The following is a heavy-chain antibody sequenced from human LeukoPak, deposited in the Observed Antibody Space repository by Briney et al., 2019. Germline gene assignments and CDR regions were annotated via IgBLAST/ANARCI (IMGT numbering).Heavy chain of an antibody. CDR2: IIPILGTA. Sequence: SVKVSCKASGGTFTSYAISWVRQAPGQGLEWMGRIIPILGTANYAQKFQGRVTITTDESTSTAYMDLSSLRSEDTAVYYCARVSYYYGSEAPYYFDYWGQGTLVTVSS. D-gene: IGHD3-10*01. CDR3: ARVSYYYGSEAPYYFDY. V-gene: IGHV1-69*11. CDR1: GGTFTSYA. J-gene: IGHJ4*02.